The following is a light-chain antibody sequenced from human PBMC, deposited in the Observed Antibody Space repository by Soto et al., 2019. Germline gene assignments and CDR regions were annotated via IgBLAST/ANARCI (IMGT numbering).Light chain of an antibody. V-gene: IGLV2-14*01. J-gene: IGLJ1*01. CDR2: AVS. CDR3: CSHNTIGTLQV. Sequence: QSALTQPASVSGSPGQSITISCTGTASDVGGYNYVSWYQQHPGKAPKLMIHAVSNRPSGISSRFSGSKSGNTASLTISGLQSEDEADYFCCSHNTIGTLQVFGHGTKVTVL. CDR1: ASDVGGYNY.